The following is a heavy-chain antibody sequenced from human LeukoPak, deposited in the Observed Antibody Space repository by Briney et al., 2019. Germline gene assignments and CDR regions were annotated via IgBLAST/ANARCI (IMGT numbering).Heavy chain of an antibody. CDR1: GYTFTSYA. V-gene: IGHV7-4-1*02. CDR3: ARGPPYDSSGYYIDFDY. CDR2: INTNTGNP. Sequence: ASVKVSCKASGYTFTSYAMNWVRQAPGQGLEWMGWINTNTGNPTYAQGFTGRFVFSLVTSVSTAYLQISSLKAEDTAVYYCARGPPYDSSGYYIDFDYWGQGTLVTVSS. J-gene: IGHJ4*02. D-gene: IGHD3-22*01.